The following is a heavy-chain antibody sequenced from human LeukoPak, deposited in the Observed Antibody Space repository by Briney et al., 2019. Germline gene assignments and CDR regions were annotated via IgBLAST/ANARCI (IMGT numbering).Heavy chain of an antibody. D-gene: IGHD6-19*01. CDR3: ARLFPLGYSSGRRSGYLDY. V-gene: IGHV3-7*01. CDR1: GFTFSSYW. Sequence: GGSLRLSCAASGFTFSSYWMSWVRQAPGKGLEWVANINQDGSEKYYVDSVKGRFTISRDNAKNSLYLQMNVLGAEATAVYYCARLFPLGYSSGRRSGYLDYWGKGTLVTVSS. CDR2: INQDGSEK. J-gene: IGHJ4*02.